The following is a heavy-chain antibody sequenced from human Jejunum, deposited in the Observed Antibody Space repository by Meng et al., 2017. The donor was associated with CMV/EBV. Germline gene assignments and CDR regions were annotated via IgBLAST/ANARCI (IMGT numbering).Heavy chain of an antibody. J-gene: IGHJ5*02. Sequence: QFQLVESGAEVKKPGASVKVSCKASGYTFTSYGISWVRQAPGQGLEWMGWISAYNGNTNYAQKLQGRVTMTTDTSTSTAYMELRSLRSDDTAVYYCARARLGGYCSSTSCADNWFDPWGQGTLVTVSS. CDR1: GYTFTSYG. CDR3: ARARLGGYCSSTSCADNWFDP. D-gene: IGHD2-2*01. CDR2: ISAYNGNT. V-gene: IGHV1-18*01.